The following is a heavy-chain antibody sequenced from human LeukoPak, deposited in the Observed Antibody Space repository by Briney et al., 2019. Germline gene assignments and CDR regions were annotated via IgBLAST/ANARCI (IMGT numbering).Heavy chain of an antibody. D-gene: IGHD5-24*01. J-gene: IGHJ3*02. CDR3: ARDRDRDGYLDAFDI. CDR1: DGSVSSSNW. Sequence: SGTLSLTCAVSDGSVSSSNWWSWVRQPPGKGLEWIGEIYHSGTTNYHPSLKSRVTISVDKSKNQLSLNLNSVTAADTAVYYCARDRDRDGYLDAFDIWGQGTMVTVSS. V-gene: IGHV4-4*02. CDR2: IYHSGTT.